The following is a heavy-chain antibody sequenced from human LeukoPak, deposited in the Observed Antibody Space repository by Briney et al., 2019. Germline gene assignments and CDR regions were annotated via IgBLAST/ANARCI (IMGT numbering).Heavy chain of an antibody. CDR3: ARSITGHYDSSGYYLD. V-gene: IGHV4-59*08. Sequence: SETLSLTCTVSGGSISSYYWSWIRQPPGKGLEWIGYIYYSGSTNYNPSLKSRVTISVDTSKNQFSLKLSSVTAADTAVYYCARSITGHYDSSGYYLDWGQGTLVTVSS. J-gene: IGHJ4*02. CDR1: GGSISSYY. CDR2: IYYSGST. D-gene: IGHD3-22*01.